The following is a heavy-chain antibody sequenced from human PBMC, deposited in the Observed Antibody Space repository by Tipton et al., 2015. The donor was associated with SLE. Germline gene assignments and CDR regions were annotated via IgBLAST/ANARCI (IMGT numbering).Heavy chain of an antibody. D-gene: IGHD3-22*01. CDR3: ARPLTYYYDSSGLLGY. Sequence: SLRLSCAASGFTVSSNYMNWVRQAPGKGLEWVSVIYAGGSTYYADSVKGRFTISRDSSKNTLYLQMTSLRAEDTAVYYCARPLTYYYDSSGLLGYWGQGTLVTVSS. J-gene: IGHJ4*02. V-gene: IGHV3-66*02. CDR1: GFTVSSNY. CDR2: IYAGGST.